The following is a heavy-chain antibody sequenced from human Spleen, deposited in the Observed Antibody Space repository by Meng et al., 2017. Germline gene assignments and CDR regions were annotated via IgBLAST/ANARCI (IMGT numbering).Heavy chain of an antibody. D-gene: IGHD3-3*01. CDR1: GFTFSNCG. V-gene: IGHV3-23*01. CDR2: ISSNGANT. Sequence: GESLKISCATSGFTFSNCGMNWVRQAPGKGLEWLSTISSNGANTHYADSVKGRFTISRDNSKNTLYLQMNSLRAEDTAVYYCARVWSGLIDYWGQGTLVTVSS. CDR3: ARVWSGLIDY. J-gene: IGHJ4*02.